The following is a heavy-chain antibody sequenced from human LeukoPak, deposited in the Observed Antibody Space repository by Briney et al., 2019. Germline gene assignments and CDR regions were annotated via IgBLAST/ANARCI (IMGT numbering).Heavy chain of an antibody. CDR2: IWYDGSNK. CDR3: ARVRHCSGGSCYYFDY. CDR1: GFTFSSYG. D-gene: IGHD2-15*01. J-gene: IGHJ4*02. Sequence: GGSLRLSCAASGFTFSSYGMHWDRQAPGKGLEWEAVIWYDGSNKYYADSVKGRFTISRDNSKNTLYLQMNGLRAEDTAVYYCARVRHCSGGSCYYFDYWGQGTLVTVSS. V-gene: IGHV3-33*01.